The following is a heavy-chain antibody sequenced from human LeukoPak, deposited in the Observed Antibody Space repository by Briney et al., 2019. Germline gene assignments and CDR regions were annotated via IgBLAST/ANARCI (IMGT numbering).Heavy chain of an antibody. CDR1: GGSISSGSYY. Sequence: SQTLSLTCTVSGGSISSGSYYWSWIRQPAGKGLEWIGRIYTSGSTNYNPSLKSRVTISVDTSKNQFSLKLSSVTAADRAVYYCARDGFGEFLESGGMDVWGQGTTVTVSS. J-gene: IGHJ6*02. V-gene: IGHV4-61*02. CDR2: IYTSGST. CDR3: ARDGFGEFLESGGMDV. D-gene: IGHD3-10*01.